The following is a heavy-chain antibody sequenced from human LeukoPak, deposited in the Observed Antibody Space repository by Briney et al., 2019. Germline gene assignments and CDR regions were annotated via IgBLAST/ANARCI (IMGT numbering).Heavy chain of an antibody. V-gene: IGHV1-69*13. D-gene: IGHD5-18*01. Sequence: VASVKVSCKASGGTFSSYAISWVRQAPGQGLEWMGGIIPIFGTANYAQKFQGRVTITADESTSTAYMELSSLRFEDTAVYYRSCGTAMVSGYFDYWGQGTLVTVSS. CDR2: IIPIFGTA. CDR3: SCGTAMVSGYFDY. CDR1: GGTFSSYA. J-gene: IGHJ4*02.